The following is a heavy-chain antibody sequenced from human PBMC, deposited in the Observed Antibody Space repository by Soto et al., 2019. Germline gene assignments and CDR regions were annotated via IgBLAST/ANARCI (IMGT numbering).Heavy chain of an antibody. D-gene: IGHD1-1*01. CDR3: AREEATTKYNWFDP. V-gene: IGHV4-30-4*01. CDR1: GGSISSGDYY. CDR2: IYYSGST. Sequence: PSETLSLTCTVSGGSISSGDYYWSWIRQPPGKGLEWIGYIYYSGSTYYNPSLKSRVTISVDTSKNQFSLKLSSVTAADTAVYYCAREEATTKYNWFDPWGQGTLVTVSS. J-gene: IGHJ5*02.